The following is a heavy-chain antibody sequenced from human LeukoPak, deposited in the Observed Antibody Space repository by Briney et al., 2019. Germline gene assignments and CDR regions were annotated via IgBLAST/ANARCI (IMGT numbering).Heavy chain of an antibody. CDR2: ISSDGRNK. CDR3: ARGRYFDWLKVLLDY. V-gene: IGHV3-30*04. J-gene: IGHJ4*02. D-gene: IGHD3-9*01. CDR1: GVTFSSNT. Sequence: GRSLRRSCAASGVTFSSNTMHWVRQAPGKGLEWVAVISSDGRNKYYPYSVNGRFTISRDNSKNTVYLQMNSLRAEDTAVYYCARGRYFDWLKVLLDYWGQGTLVTVSS.